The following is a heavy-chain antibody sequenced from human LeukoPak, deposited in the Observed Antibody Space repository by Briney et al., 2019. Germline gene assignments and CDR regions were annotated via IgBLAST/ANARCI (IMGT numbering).Heavy chain of an antibody. V-gene: IGHV3-23*01. CDR1: GFTFSSYA. CDR2: ISGSGGST. D-gene: IGHD4-17*01. CDR3: AKVMGLRGYYFDY. Sequence: PGGSLRLSCAASGFTFSSYAMSWDRQAPGKGLEWVSAISGSGGSTYYADSVKGRFTISRDNSKNTLYLQMNSLRAEDTAVYYCAKVMGLRGYYFDYWGQGTLVTVSS. J-gene: IGHJ4*02.